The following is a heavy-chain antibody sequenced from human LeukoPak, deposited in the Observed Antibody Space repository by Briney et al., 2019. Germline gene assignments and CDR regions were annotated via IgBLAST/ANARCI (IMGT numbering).Heavy chain of an antibody. V-gene: IGHV3-48*04. CDR3: ARASGIGYYYDSSGYPFDY. J-gene: IGHJ4*02. CDR1: GFTFSSYA. CDR2: ISSSGSTI. D-gene: IGHD3-22*01. Sequence: PGGSLRLSCAASGFTFSSYAMSWVRQAPGKGLEWVSYISSSGSTIYYADSVKGRFTISRDNAKNSLYLQMNSLRAEDTAVYYCARASGIGYYYDSSGYPFDYWGQGTLVTVSS.